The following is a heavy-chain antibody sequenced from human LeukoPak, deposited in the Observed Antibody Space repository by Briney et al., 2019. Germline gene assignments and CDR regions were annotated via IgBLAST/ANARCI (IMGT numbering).Heavy chain of an antibody. V-gene: IGHV3-33*01. J-gene: IGHJ6*03. CDR1: GFTFSSYG. Sequence: GGSLRLSCAASGFTFSSYGMHWVRQAPGKGLEWVAVIWYDGSNKYYADSVKGRFTISRDNSKNTLYLQMSSLRAEDTAVYYCARGDGYNNYYYMDVWGKGTTVTVSS. CDR3: ARGDGYNNYYYMDV. D-gene: IGHD5-24*01. CDR2: IWYDGSNK.